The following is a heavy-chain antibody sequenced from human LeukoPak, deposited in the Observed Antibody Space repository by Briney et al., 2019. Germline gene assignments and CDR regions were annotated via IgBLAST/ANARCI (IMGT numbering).Heavy chain of an antibody. J-gene: IGHJ6*02. V-gene: IGHV3-23*01. CDR1: GFSFSTYA. Sequence: GGSLRLSCAASGFSFSTYAMSWVRQAPGKGLEWVSTISNDGKRTYYADSVKGRVTISRDDAKNTVYLQMNSLKADDTAAYVWLKDLGAIFGDVWGQGTTVSVSS. CDR3: LKDLGAIFGDV. D-gene: IGHD3-3*01. CDR2: ISNDGKRT.